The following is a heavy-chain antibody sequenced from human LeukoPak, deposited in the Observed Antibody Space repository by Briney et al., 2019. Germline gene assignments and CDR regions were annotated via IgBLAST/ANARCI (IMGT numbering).Heavy chain of an antibody. CDR1: GGSVSSGTYY. CDR2: IYYSGTT. D-gene: IGHD1-26*01. CDR3: ARGFGGATTSFDY. Sequence: SETLSLTCTVSGGSVSSGTYYWSWIRQPPGKGLEWIGYIYYSGTTNYNPSLKSRVTISIDTSRNQFSLKLSSVTAADTAMYYCARGFGGATTSFDYWGQGTLVTVSS. J-gene: IGHJ4*02. V-gene: IGHV4-61*01.